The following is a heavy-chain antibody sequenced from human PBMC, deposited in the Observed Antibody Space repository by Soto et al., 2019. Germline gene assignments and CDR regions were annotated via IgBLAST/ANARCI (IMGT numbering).Heavy chain of an antibody. D-gene: IGHD2-15*01. CDR3: GRGFGGTH. CDR2: INQDGSAK. CDR1: GFTFNNYY. J-gene: IGHJ4*02. V-gene: IGHV3-7*05. Sequence: EVQLVESGGGLVQPGGSLRLSCAASGFTFNNYYMVWVRQAPGRGLEWVANINQDGSAKYYVDSVKGRFTISRDNAKSSLYLQKNSLKAEDTATYYCGRGFGGTHWGQGSLVTVSS.